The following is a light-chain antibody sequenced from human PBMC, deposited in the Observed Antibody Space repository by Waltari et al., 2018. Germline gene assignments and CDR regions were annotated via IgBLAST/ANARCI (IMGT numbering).Light chain of an antibody. Sequence: QSALTQPRSVSGSPGQSVTIYCTGTSSDTGAYNYVYWYQQHPSKAPTLVIYAVTKRPSGVPDHFSGSKSGNTASLTISGLQAEDEADYYCCSFAGSQTVIFGGGTRLTVL. CDR2: AVT. CDR1: SSDTGAYNY. V-gene: IGLV2-11*01. J-gene: IGLJ2*01. CDR3: CSFAGSQTVI.